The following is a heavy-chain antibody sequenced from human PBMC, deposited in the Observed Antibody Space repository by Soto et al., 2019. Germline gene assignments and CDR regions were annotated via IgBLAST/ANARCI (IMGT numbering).Heavy chain of an antibody. CDR2: ISGSGGTT. CDR3: AQGAGILLDYYFDS. Sequence: PXGSLRLSCAASGXTFSSYWMSWVRQPPGKGLELVSSISGSGGTTYYADSVKGLFTISRYNSKKILYLQMNSLRAEDTAVYYCAQGAGILLDYYFDSWGQGTLGTVSS. CDR1: GXTFSSYW. V-gene: IGHV3-23*01. J-gene: IGHJ4*02. D-gene: IGHD6-19*01.